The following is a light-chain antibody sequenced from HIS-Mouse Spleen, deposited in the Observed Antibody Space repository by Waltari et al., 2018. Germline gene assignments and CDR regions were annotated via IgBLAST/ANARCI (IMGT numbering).Light chain of an antibody. Sequence: QSALTQPASVSGSPGQSVTISCTGTRSAVGGCNYVSWYQPPPGQAPQLMIYEVSNRHSGVSNRFAGSKSGNTASQTISGLQAEDEADYYCSSYTSSSTLVFGGGTKLTVL. CDR3: SSYTSSSTLV. CDR1: RSAVGGCNY. J-gene: IGLJ3*02. V-gene: IGLV2-14*01. CDR2: EVS.